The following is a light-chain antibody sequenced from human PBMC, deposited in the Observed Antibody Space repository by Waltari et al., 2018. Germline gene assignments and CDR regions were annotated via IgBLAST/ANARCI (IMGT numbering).Light chain of an antibody. CDR2: ETT. V-gene: IGLV1-51*02. Sequence: QSVLTQPPSVSAAPGQRVPISCSGGRSNIGDNSVSWYRHFPGTAPNLLIYETTGLPAAIPGRCSGAKAATSDTLDPTGRSAWDEADYYCGTWDSSLSGAVFGGGTLLTVL. CDR1: RSNIGDNS. J-gene: IGLJ7*01. CDR3: GTWDSSLSGAV.